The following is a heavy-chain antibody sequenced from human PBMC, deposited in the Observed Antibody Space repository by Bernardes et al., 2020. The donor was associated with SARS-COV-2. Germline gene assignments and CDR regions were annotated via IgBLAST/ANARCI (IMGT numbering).Heavy chain of an antibody. V-gene: IGHV4-59*01. CDR2: IYYSGST. J-gene: IGHJ4*02. CDR1: GGSISSYY. D-gene: IGHD6-19*01. CDR3: ARNMEGYSSGWYHDY. Sequence: SETLSLTCTVSGGSISSYYWSWIRQPPGKGLEWIGYIYYSGSTNYNPSLKSRVTISVATSKNQFSLKLSSVTAAATAVYYCARNMEGYSSGWYHDYWGQRTLVNVSS.